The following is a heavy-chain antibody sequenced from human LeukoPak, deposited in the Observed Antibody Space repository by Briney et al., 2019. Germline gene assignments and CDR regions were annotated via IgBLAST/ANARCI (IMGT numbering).Heavy chain of an antibody. CDR3: AKGSPSRVAELDY. J-gene: IGHJ4*02. V-gene: IGHV3-23*01. CDR2: INNGGDDT. D-gene: IGHD2-15*01. CDR1: GFSFGYYA. Sequence: GGSLRLSCAGSGFSFGYYAMSWVRQGPGKGLEWLSSINNGGDDTYYADSVKGRFSISRDNSKNTVYLQMNSLRAEDTAVYYCAKGSPSRVAELDYWGQGTLVTVSP.